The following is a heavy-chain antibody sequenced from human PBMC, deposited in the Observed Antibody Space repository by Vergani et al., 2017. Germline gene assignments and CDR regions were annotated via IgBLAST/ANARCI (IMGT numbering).Heavy chain of an antibody. CDR1: GFTFSSYS. Sequence: EVQLVESGGGLVQPGGSLRLSCAASGFTFSSYSMNWVRQAPGKGLEWVSYISSSSSTIYYADSVKGRFTISRDNAKNSLYRQMNSLRAEDTAVYYCASSQPSDGQGGNVWFGELIVYYMDVWGKGTTVTVSS. V-gene: IGHV3-48*01. CDR3: ASSQPSDGQGGNVWFGELIVYYMDV. D-gene: IGHD3-10*01. J-gene: IGHJ6*03. CDR2: ISSSSSTI.